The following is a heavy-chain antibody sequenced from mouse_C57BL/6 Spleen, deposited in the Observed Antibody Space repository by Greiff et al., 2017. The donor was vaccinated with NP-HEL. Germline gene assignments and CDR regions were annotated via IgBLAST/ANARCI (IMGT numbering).Heavy chain of an antibody. J-gene: IGHJ2*01. V-gene: IGHV1-26*01. D-gene: IGHD4-1*01. CDR1: GYTFTDYY. CDR3: ERGRDNYFDY. CDR2: INPNNGGT. Sequence: EVQLQQSGPELVKPGASVKISCKASGYTFTDYYMNWVKQSHGKSLEWIGDINPNNGGTSYNQKFKGKATLTVDKSSSTAYMELRSLNSEDSEGYDCERGRDNYFDYWGQGTTLTVSS.